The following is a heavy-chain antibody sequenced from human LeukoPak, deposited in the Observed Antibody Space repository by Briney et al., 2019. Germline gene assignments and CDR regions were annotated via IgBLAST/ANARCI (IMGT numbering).Heavy chain of an antibody. CDR2: ISGSIRGSDDST. D-gene: IGHD5-18*01. V-gene: IGHV3-23*01. CDR1: GFTFSSYA. Sequence: GGSLRLSCAASGFTFSSYAMTWVRQAPGKGLEWVSAISGSIRGSDDSTYYADSVKGRFTISRDNSKNTLYLQMNSLRVEDTAVYYCAKGAGYSYGWTDYWGQGTLVTVSS. CDR3: AKGAGYSYGWTDY. J-gene: IGHJ4*02.